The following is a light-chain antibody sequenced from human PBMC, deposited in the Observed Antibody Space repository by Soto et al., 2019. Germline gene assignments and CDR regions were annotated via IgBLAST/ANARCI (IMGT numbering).Light chain of an antibody. J-gene: IGLJ1*01. CDR3: QSYDSSLSGYV. V-gene: IGLV1-40*01. CDR2: GNS. Sequence: QSVLTQPPSVSGAPGQRVTISCTGSSSNIGAGYDVHWYQQLPGTAPKVLIYGNSNRPSGVPDRFSGSKSGTSASLAITGLQAEGEADYYCQSYDSSLSGYVFGTGTKVTV. CDR1: SSNIGAGYD.